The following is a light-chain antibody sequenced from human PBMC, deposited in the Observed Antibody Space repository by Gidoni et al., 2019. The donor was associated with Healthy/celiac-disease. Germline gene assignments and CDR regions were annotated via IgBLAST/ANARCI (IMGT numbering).Light chain of an antibody. V-gene: IGKV1-33*01. J-gene: IGKJ4*01. CDR2: DAS. CDR1: QDISNY. Sequence: IQMTQSPSSLSASVGDRVTITCRASQDISNYLNWYQQKPGKAPKLLIYDASNLETGVPSRFSGSGDGTDFTFTISSMQPEDIATYYCQQYDNILLTFXGXTKVEIK. CDR3: QQYDNILLT.